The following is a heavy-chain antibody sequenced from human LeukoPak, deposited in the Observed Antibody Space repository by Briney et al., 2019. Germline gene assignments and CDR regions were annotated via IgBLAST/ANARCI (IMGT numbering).Heavy chain of an antibody. D-gene: IGHD3-22*01. CDR1: GFTFSSHW. CDR2: IKEDGSQK. V-gene: IGHV3-7*03. Sequence: PGGSLRLSCAASGFTFSSHWMSWVRQAPGKGLEWVANIKEDGSQKYYVDSVKGRFTISKDNAKNSLYLQMNSLRAEDTALYYCARDEYYYDSSGEVGAFDYWGQGTLVTVSS. CDR3: ARDEYYYDSSGEVGAFDY. J-gene: IGHJ4*02.